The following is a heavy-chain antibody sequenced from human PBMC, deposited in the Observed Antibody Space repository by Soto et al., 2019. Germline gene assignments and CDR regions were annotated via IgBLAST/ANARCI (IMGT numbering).Heavy chain of an antibody. J-gene: IGHJ3*01. CDR3: AKGRIAVAAGAFDS. CDR2: MWYDGSNT. Sequence: GGSLRLSCATSGFPFDRYGMHWVRQAPGKGLEWVAAMWYDGSNTYYGESVKGRFLISRDNSKNTVYLEMSSLRVEDTGVYFCAKGRIAVAAGAFDSWGPGTRVTVSS. CDR1: GFPFDRYG. D-gene: IGHD6-19*01. V-gene: IGHV3-33*03.